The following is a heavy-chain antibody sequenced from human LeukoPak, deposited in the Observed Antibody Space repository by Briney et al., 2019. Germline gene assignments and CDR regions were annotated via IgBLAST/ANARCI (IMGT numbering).Heavy chain of an antibody. CDR2: ISSRSSYI. Sequence: GGSLRLSCAASGFTFSSYSMNWVRQAPGKGLEWVSSISSRSSYIYHADSVKGRFTISRDNAKNSLYLQMNSLRAEDTAVYYCAREAYYYDSSGYVHDDFDIWGQGTVVTVSS. J-gene: IGHJ3*02. CDR3: AREAYYYDSSGYVHDDFDI. D-gene: IGHD3-22*01. CDR1: GFTFSSYS. V-gene: IGHV3-21*01.